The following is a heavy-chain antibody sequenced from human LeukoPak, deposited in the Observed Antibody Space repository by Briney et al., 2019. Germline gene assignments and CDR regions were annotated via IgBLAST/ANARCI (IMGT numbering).Heavy chain of an antibody. V-gene: IGHV3-21*01. J-gene: IGHJ4*02. D-gene: IGHD6-19*01. CDR1: GFTFSSYS. CDR2: ISSRSSHI. Sequence: GGSLRLSCAASGFTFSSYSMNWVRQAPGKGLEWVSSISSRSSHIYYADSLKGRFTISRDNAKNSLYLQMNSLRAEDTAVYYCARNGIAVNGYFDYWGQGTLVTVSS. CDR3: ARNGIAVNGYFDY.